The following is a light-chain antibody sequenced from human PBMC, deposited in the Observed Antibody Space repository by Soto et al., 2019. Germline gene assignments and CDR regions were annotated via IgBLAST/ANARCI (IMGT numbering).Light chain of an antibody. CDR3: ATWDGSLSVVL. V-gene: IGLV1-51*01. CDR2: DNH. CDR1: SSNIGDNF. Sequence: QSVLTQPPSVSAAPGQRVTISCSGNSSNIGDNFVSWYQQPPETAPKLLIYDNHKRPSGIPDRFSGSKSGTSATLGITGLQTGDEADYYRATWDGSLSVVLFGGGTKLTVL. J-gene: IGLJ3*02.